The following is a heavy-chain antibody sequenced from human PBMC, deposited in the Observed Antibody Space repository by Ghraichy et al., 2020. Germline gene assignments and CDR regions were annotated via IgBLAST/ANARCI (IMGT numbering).Heavy chain of an antibody. J-gene: IGHJ4*02. Sequence: ASVKVSCKASGYTFTSYYMHWVRQAPGQGLEWMGIINPSGGSTSYAQKFQGRVTMTRDTSTSTVYMELSSLRSEDTAVYYCARVRRVAGSPGGAFDYWGQGTLVTVSS. V-gene: IGHV1-46*01. D-gene: IGHD6-19*01. CDR1: GYTFTSYY. CDR2: INPSGGST. CDR3: ARVRRVAGSPGGAFDY.